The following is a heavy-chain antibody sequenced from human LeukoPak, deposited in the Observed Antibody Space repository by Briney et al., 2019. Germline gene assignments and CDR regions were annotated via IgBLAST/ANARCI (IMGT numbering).Heavy chain of an antibody. V-gene: IGHV4-61*02. Sequence: SQTLSLTCTVSGGSISSGSYYWSWIRQPAGKGLEWIGRIYTSGSTNYNPSLKSRVTISVDTSKNQFSLKLSSVTAADTAVYYCARDQRSSGNVNWFDPWGQGTLVTVSS. CDR1: GGSISSGSYY. D-gene: IGHD4-23*01. CDR2: IYTSGST. J-gene: IGHJ5*02. CDR3: ARDQRSSGNVNWFDP.